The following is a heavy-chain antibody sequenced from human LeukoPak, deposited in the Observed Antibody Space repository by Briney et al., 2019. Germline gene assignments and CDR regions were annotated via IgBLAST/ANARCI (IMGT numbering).Heavy chain of an antibody. V-gene: IGHV3-23*01. Sequence: GGSLRLSCAASGFTFDDYGMSWVRQAPGKGLEWVSAISGSGGSTYYADSVKGRFTISRDNSKNTLYLQMNSLRAEDTAVYYCAKPLLWFGSYDYWGQGTLVTVSS. CDR1: GFTFDDYG. CDR2: ISGSGGST. D-gene: IGHD3-10*01. CDR3: AKPLLWFGSYDY. J-gene: IGHJ4*02.